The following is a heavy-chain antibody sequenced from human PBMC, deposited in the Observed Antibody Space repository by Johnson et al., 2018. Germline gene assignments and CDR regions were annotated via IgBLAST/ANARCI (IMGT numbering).Heavy chain of an antibody. CDR3: ARDIGSFPDVLDI. D-gene: IGHD3-10*01. CDR2: ISFDGTKK. Sequence: QVQLVQSGGGVVQPGRSLRLSCAASGFTFSSYVMHWLRQAPGKGLEWVALISFDGTKKYYGDSVKGRFTISRDNSKNTLYLQMNSLRREDTAVYFCARDIGSFPDVLDIWGQGTMVTVSS. CDR1: GFTFSSYV. J-gene: IGHJ3*02. V-gene: IGHV3-30-3*01.